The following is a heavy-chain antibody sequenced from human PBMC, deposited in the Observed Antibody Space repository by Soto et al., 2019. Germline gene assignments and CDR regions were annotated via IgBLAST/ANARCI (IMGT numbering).Heavy chain of an antibody. CDR3: AKSASNYFYYYYMDV. J-gene: IGHJ6*03. V-gene: IGHV3-23*01. CDR1: GFPFSNYA. CDR2: ISGSGGST. Sequence: GGSLRLSCAASGFPFSNYAMNWVRQAPGKGLAWVSTISGSGGSTSYEDSVKGRLTISRDKSKNTLYLQMNSLRAEDAAVYYCAKSASNYFYYYYMDVWGKGTTVTVSS.